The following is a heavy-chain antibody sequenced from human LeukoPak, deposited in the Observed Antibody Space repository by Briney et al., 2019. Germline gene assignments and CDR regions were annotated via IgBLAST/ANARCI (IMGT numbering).Heavy chain of an antibody. D-gene: IGHD3-22*01. Sequence: SETLSLTCTVSGGSITNYYWSWIRQPPGKGLEWIGYVYYSGSTNYNPSLKSRVTMSADTSKNQFSLKLSSVAAADTAVYHCARHYDGYYYYGLDVWGQGTTVTVSS. CDR2: VYYSGST. CDR3: ARHYDGYYYYGLDV. V-gene: IGHV4-59*08. CDR1: GGSITNYY. J-gene: IGHJ6*02.